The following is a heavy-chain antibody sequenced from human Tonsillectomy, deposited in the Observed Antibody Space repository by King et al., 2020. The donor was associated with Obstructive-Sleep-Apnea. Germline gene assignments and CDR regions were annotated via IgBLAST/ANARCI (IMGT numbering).Heavy chain of an antibody. D-gene: IGHD3-22*01. CDR2: IYYSGST. Sequence: VQLQESGPRLVKPSETLSLICTVSGGSISSYYWSWIRQPPGKGLEWIGYIYYSGSTNYNPSLKSRVTISVDTSKNQFSLKLSSVTAADTAVYYCARGRDLYYDSSGIDYRGQGTLVTVSS. J-gene: IGHJ4*02. CDR1: GGSISSYY. V-gene: IGHV4-59*01. CDR3: ARGRDLYYDSSGIDY.